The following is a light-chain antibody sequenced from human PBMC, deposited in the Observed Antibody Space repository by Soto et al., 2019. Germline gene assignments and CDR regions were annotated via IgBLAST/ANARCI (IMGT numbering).Light chain of an antibody. CDR3: QQYNNWPPLT. J-gene: IGKJ4*01. Sequence: EIVMTQSPATLSVSPGERATLSCRASQSVSSNLAWYQQKPGQAPRLLIYGASTRATANPARFTGSGSGTEFTLTISSLQSEDFAVYYCQQYNNWPPLTFGGGNKVVIK. V-gene: IGKV3-15*01. CDR2: GAS. CDR1: QSVSSN.